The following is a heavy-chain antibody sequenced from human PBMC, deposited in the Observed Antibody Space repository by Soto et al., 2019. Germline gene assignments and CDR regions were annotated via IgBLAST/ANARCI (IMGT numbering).Heavy chain of an antibody. V-gene: IGHV4-39*01. J-gene: IGHJ6*02. D-gene: IGHD6-6*01. CDR1: GDSISSRSYY. CDR2: IYYSGNT. Sequence: SETLSLTCAVSGDSISSRSYYWGWIRQPPGMGLEWIGSIYYSGNTYSNPSLNSRVTMSVDTSKSQFSLKLRSVSAADTAVYYCARVISSSSSLGLPYYYYGVDVWGPGTTVTVSS. CDR3: ARVISSSSSLGLPYYYYGVDV.